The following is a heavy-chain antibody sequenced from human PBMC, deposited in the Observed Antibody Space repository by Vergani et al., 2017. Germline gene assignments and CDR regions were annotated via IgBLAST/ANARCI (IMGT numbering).Heavy chain of an antibody. D-gene: IGHD2-8*01. CDR2: ISSSGSTI. Sequence: QVQLVESGGGLVKPGGSLRLSCAASGFTFSDYYMSWIRQAPGKGLEWVSYISSSGSTIYYVESVKGRFTISRDNAKNSLYLQMNSLRAEDTAVYYCAREVVWDVPPHWFDPWGQGTLVTVSS. CDR1: GFTFSDYY. CDR3: AREVVWDVPPHWFDP. J-gene: IGHJ5*02. V-gene: IGHV3-11*04.